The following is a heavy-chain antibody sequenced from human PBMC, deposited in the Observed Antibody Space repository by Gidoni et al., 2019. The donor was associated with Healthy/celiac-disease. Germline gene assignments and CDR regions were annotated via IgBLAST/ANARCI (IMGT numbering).Heavy chain of an antibody. J-gene: IGHJ3*02. Sequence: EVQLVESGGGLVKPGGSLRLSCAASGFTFSSYSMNWVRQAPGKGLEWVSSISSSSSYIYYADSVKGRFTISRDNAKNSLYLQMNSLRAEDTAVYYCASSQTYYYDSSGYYYGADAFDIWGQGTMVTVSS. V-gene: IGHV3-21*01. CDR2: ISSSSSYI. CDR3: ASSQTYYYDSSGYYYGADAFDI. CDR1: GFTFSSYS. D-gene: IGHD3-22*01.